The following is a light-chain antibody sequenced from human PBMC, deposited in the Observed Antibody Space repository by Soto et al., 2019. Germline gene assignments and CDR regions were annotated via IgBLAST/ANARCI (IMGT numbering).Light chain of an antibody. J-gene: IGKJ4*01. CDR2: DAS. CDR1: QSVGSL. V-gene: IGKV3-11*01. CDR3: KQRRNWPLT. Sequence: EIVLTQSPAALSLSPGERATLSCRASQSVGSLLAWYQQKPGQATRLLIDDASNRATGIPARFSGSGSGTDFTLTISSLEPEEFAVYYCKQRRNWPLTFGRGTKVDIK.